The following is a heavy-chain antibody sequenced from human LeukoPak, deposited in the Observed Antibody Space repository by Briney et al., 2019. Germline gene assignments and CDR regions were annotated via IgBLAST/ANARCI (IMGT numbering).Heavy chain of an antibody. V-gene: IGHV4-59*01. J-gene: IGHJ4*02. CDR3: ARGGYSYGARYYFDY. D-gene: IGHD5-18*01. CDR1: GFSISSYY. CDR2: THYPGAN. Sequence: SETLSPTCSVSGFSISSYYWSWIRPPPGNGRGWSGNTHYPGANYSYPSPRSRVTISLDSSKNQYSLKLSSVTAAAAAVYYCARGGYSYGARYYFDYWGQGALVTVSS.